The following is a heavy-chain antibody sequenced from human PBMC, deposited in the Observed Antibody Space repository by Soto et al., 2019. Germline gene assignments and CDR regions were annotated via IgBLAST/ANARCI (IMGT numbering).Heavy chain of an antibody. V-gene: IGHV3-33*01. D-gene: IGHD3-9*01. CDR3: AGDGIRDYLSVSAFLLNRSSDL. CDR2: IWCDGSNT. Sequence: KGLEWVAGIWCDGSNTDYADSVKGRFTISRDNSKNTLYLQMNSLRAEDTAFFFHAGDGIRDYLSVSAFLLNRSSDL. J-gene: IGHJ2*01.